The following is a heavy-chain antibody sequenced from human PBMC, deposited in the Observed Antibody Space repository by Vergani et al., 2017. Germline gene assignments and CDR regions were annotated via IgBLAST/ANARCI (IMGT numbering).Heavy chain of an antibody. CDR2: ISGSGGST. V-gene: IGHV3-23*04. CDR3: AKDKSPSYYDSSGPTSV. CDR1: GFTFSSYA. J-gene: IGHJ4*02. D-gene: IGHD3-22*01. Sequence: VQLVESGGGVVQRGGSLRLSCAASGFTFSSYAMSWVRQAPGKGLEWVSAISGSGGSTYYADSVKGRFTISRDNSKNTLYLQMNSLRAEDTAVYYCAKDKSPSYYDSSGPTSVWGQGTLVTVSS.